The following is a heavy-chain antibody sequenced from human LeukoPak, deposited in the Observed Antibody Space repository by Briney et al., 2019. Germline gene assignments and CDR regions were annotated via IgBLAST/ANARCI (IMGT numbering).Heavy chain of an antibody. CDR1: GFSLSTSGMF. J-gene: IGHJ4*02. V-gene: IGHV2-70*11. CDR2: IDWDDDK. D-gene: IGHD2-15*01. CDR3: ARIPSLGSGPPFFDY. Sequence: ESGPTLVKPTQTLTLTCTFSGFSLSTSGMFVSWIRQPPGKALEWLARIDWDDDKYYSTSLKTRLTISKDTSKNQVVLTMTNMDPVDTATYYCARIPSLGSGPPFFDYWGQGTLVTVSS.